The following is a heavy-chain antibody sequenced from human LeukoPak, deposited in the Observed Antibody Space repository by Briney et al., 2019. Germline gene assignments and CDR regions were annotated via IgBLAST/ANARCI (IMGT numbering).Heavy chain of an antibody. J-gene: IGHJ3*02. CDR3: AREESRAIWDRLGAFDI. V-gene: IGHV4-39*07. Sequence: SETLSLTCTVSGGSISSYYWAWIRHPPGKGREWSGSIYYSGNTYYKSSLKSRVTIAVDTSKNQFSLKLNSVTAADTAVHYCAREESRAIWDRLGAFDIWGQGTMVTVSS. CDR2: IYYSGNT. CDR1: GGSISSYY. D-gene: IGHD1-26*01.